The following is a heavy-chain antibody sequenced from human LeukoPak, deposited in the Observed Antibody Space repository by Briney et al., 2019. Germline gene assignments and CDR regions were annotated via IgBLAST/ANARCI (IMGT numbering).Heavy chain of an antibody. CDR2: ISSSSSYI. CDR3: ARGTARRYDFTPNP. Sequence: GGSLRLSCAASGFTFSSYSMNWVRQAPGKGLEWVSSISSSSSYIYYADSEKGRFTISRDNAKNSLYLQMNSLRAEDTAVYYCARGTARRYDFTPNPWGQGTLVTVSS. J-gene: IGHJ5*02. V-gene: IGHV3-21*01. D-gene: IGHD3-3*01. CDR1: GFTFSSYS.